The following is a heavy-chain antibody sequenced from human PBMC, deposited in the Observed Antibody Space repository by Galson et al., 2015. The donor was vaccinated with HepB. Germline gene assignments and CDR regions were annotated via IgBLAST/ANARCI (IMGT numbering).Heavy chain of an antibody. V-gene: IGHV3-21*01. D-gene: IGHD6-19*01. J-gene: IGHJ6*02. CDR3: ARDGAGSSGWYYDYYYYGMDV. CDR1: GSTFSSYS. CDR2: ISSSSSYI. Sequence: SCKASGSTFSSYSMNWVRQAPGKGLEWVSPISSSSSYIYYADSVKGRFTISRDNAKNSLYLQMNSLRAEDTAVYYCARDGAGSSGWYYDYYYYGMDVWGQGTTVTVSS.